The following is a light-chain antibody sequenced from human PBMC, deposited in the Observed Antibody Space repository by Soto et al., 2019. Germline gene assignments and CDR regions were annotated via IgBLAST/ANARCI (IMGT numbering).Light chain of an antibody. CDR2: GAS. CDR1: QSVYNNY. Sequence: EIVFTQSPGTLSLSPGEGASLSCKAIQSVYNNYLAWYQHKPGRSPRLRIYGASSRAAGIPDRFSGSGSGTDFTLTISSLEPEDFAVYYCQQRSNWPPITFGQGTRLEIK. CDR3: QQRSNWPPIT. J-gene: IGKJ5*01. V-gene: IGKV3D-20*02.